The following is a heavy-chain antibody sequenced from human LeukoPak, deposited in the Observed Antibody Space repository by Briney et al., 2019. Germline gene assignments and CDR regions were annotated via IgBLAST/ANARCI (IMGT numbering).Heavy chain of an antibody. J-gene: IGHJ4*02. CDR2: ISYDGSNK. V-gene: IGHV3-30*04. CDR3: AKDNQLLSRRYYFDC. Sequence: GGSLRLSCAASGFTFSSYAMHWVRQAPGKGLEWVAVISYDGSNKYYADSVKGRFTISRDNSKNTLYLQMNSLRAEDTAVYYCAKDNQLLSRRYYFDCWGQGTLVTVSS. CDR1: GFTFSSYA. D-gene: IGHD2-2*01.